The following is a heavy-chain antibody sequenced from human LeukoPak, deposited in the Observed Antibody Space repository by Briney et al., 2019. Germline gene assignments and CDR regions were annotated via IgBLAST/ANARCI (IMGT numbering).Heavy chain of an antibody. CDR1: GFTFSSYA. V-gene: IGHV3-23*01. J-gene: IGHJ4*02. CDR2: ISGSGGST. Sequence: GGSLRLSCAASGFTFSSYAMSWVRQAPGKGLEWVSAISGSGGSTYYADSVKGRFTISRDNAKNTVYLQLNNLRAEDTAVYYCATDDYRGLGYWGQGTLVTVSS. CDR3: ATDDYRGLGY. D-gene: IGHD3-16*01.